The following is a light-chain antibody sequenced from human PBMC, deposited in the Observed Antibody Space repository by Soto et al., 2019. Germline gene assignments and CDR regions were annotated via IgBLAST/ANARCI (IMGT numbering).Light chain of an antibody. CDR3: QQRNNWPST. J-gene: IGKJ1*01. V-gene: IGKV3D-20*02. CDR1: QSISNNH. Sequence: EIVLTQSPCTLSLSPGERVTLSCRASQSISNNHLAWYQQKPGQAPRLLIHGTSNRATGIPDRFSGSGSGTDFTLTISSLEPEDFAVYYCQQRNNWPSTFGQGTKVDIK. CDR2: GTS.